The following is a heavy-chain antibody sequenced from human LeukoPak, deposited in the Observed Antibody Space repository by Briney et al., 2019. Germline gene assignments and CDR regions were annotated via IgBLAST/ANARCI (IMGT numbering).Heavy chain of an antibody. CDR2: MYPGDSDT. CDR3: ARSSADKAYYFDY. V-gene: IGHV5-51*01. Sequence: GESLKISCQVSGYSFTHSWIAWVRQMPGTGLEWMGIMYPGDSDTRYSPSFQGQVIISADKSINTAYLQWSSLKASDTAMYYCARSSADKAYYFDYWGQGTLVTVSS. J-gene: IGHJ4*02. CDR1: GYSFTHSW. D-gene: IGHD6-13*01.